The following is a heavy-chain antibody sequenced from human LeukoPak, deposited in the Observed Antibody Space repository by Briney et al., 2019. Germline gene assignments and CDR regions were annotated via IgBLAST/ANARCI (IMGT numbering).Heavy chain of an antibody. CDR1: GFTVSSNY. J-gene: IGHJ4*02. V-gene: IGHV3-53*01. CDR2: IYSGGST. Sequence: GGSLRLSCAASGFTVSSNYMSWDRQAPGKGLEWVSVIYSGGSTYYADSVKGRFTISRDNSKNTLYLQMNSLRAEDTAVYYCARGIAAAGTPYYDYWGQGTLVTVSS. CDR3: ARGIAAAGTPYYDY. D-gene: IGHD6-13*01.